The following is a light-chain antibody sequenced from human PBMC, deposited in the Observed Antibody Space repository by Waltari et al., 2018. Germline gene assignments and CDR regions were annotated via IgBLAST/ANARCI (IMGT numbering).Light chain of an antibody. CDR1: APDSGSIN. Sequence: QSMLTQPPSASGTPGQRVTISSSGSAPDSGSINVLLYQQFPGPAPKLRIYNDNQRPSGVPDRFSASKSGTSSSLAISGLQSEDEADYHCAAWDDSLGANVFGTGTRVTVL. CDR2: NDN. V-gene: IGLV1-44*01. CDR3: AAWDDSLGANV. J-gene: IGLJ1*01.